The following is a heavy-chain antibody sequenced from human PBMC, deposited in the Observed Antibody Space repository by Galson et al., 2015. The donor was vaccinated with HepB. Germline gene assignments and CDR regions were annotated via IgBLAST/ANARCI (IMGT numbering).Heavy chain of an antibody. Sequence: SLRLSCAASGFTFDDYAMHWVRQAPGKGLEWVSGISWNSGSIGYADSVKGRFTISRDNAKNSLYLQMNSLRAEDTALYYCAKGSGYQPSEYYFDYWGQGTLVTVSS. V-gene: IGHV3-9*01. J-gene: IGHJ4*02. CDR1: GFTFDDYA. CDR2: ISWNSGSI. CDR3: AKGSGYQPSEYYFDY. D-gene: IGHD3-22*01.